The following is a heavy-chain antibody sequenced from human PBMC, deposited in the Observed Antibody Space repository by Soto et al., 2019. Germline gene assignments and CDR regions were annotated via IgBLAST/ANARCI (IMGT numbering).Heavy chain of an antibody. V-gene: IGHV1-69*02. CDR3: ARVAIHEWEPRVPRRYYGMDV. CDR2: IIPILGIA. D-gene: IGHD1-26*01. J-gene: IGHJ6*02. CDR1: GGTFSSYT. Sequence: QVPLVQSGAEVKKPGSSVKVSCKASGGTFSSYTISWVRQAPGQGLEWMGRIIPILGIANYAQKFQGRVTITADKSTSTADTERSSLRSEDTAVYYCARVAIHEWEPRVPRRYYGMDVWGQGTTVTVSS.